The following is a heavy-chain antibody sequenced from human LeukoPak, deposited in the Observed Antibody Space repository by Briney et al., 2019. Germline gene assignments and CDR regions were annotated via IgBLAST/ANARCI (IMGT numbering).Heavy chain of an antibody. V-gene: IGHV4-34*01. D-gene: IGHD3-10*01. CDR2: INHSGST. CDR1: GGSFSGYY. CDR3: ARHHTYYYGSGSRPFDY. Sequence: SETLSLTCAVYGGSFSGYYWSWIRQPPGKGLEWIGEINHSGSTNYNPSLKSRVTISVDTSKNQSSLKLSSVTAADTAVYYCARHHTYYYGSGSRPFDYWGQGTLVTVSS. J-gene: IGHJ4*02.